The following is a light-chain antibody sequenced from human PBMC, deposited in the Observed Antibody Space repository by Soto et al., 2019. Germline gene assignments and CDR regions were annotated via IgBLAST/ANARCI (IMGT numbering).Light chain of an antibody. CDR1: SSDVGGYNY. J-gene: IGLJ1*01. CDR3: SSYAGSNNFV. V-gene: IGLV2-8*01. CDR2: DVS. Sequence: SVLTQPPSASGSPGQSVTISCTGTSSDVGGYNYVSWYQQHPGKAPKVMIHDVSKRPSGVPDRFSGSKSGNTASLTVSGLQAEDEADYYCSSYAGSNNFVFGTGTKLTVL.